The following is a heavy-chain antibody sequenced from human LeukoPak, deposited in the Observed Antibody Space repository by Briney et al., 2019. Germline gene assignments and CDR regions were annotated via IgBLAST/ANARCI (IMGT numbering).Heavy chain of an antibody. CDR2: ISWNSGSI. D-gene: IGHD6-13*01. CDR3: AKDTAAAVPSSTPDFDY. J-gene: IGHJ4*02. CDR1: GFTFDDYA. Sequence: QPGRSLRLSCAASGFTFDDYAMHWVRQAPGKGLEWVSGISWNSGSIGYADSVKGRFTISRDNAKNSLYLQMNSLRTEDTALYYCAKDTAAAVPSSTPDFDYWGQGTLVTVSS. V-gene: IGHV3-9*01.